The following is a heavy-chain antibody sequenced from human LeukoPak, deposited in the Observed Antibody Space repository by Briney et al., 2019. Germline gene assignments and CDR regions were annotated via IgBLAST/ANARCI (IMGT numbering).Heavy chain of an antibody. CDR2: IRYDGSNK. D-gene: IGHD4/OR15-4a*01. CDR3: AKSARVAQPYGGFDY. V-gene: IGHV3-30*02. CDR1: GFTFSSYG. J-gene: IGHJ4*02. Sequence: GGSLRLSCAASGFTFSSYGMHWVRQAPGKGLEWVAFIRYDGSNKYYADSVKGRFTISRDNSKNTLYLQMNSLRAEDTAVYYCAKSARVAQPYGGFDYWGQGTLVTVSS.